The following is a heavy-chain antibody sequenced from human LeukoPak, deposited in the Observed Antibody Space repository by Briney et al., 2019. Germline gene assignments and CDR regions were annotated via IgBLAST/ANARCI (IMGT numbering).Heavy chain of an antibody. CDR3: ARSPRTYYYGSGTLNTLGYYYYMDV. J-gene: IGHJ6*03. CDR2: ISSSSSYI. Sequence: PGGSLRLSCAASGFTFSSYSMNWVRQAPGKGLEWVSSISSSSSYIYYADSVKGRFTISRNNAKNSLYLQMNSLRAEDTAVYYCARSPRTYYYGSGTLNTLGYYYYMDVWGEGTTVTVSS. V-gene: IGHV3-21*01. CDR1: GFTFSSYS. D-gene: IGHD3-10*01.